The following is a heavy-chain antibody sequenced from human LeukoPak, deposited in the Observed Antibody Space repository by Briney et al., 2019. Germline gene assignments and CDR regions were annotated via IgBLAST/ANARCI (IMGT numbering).Heavy chain of an antibody. V-gene: IGHV1-2*02. Sequence: ASVKVSCKASGYNFIDYYMNWVRQAPGQGLEWMGWFNPNGGGTFYAQKFEGRVTMTGDTSISTVYLEVSRLTSDDTAVYFCARVSMTTDSWGQGTLVTVSS. CDR3: ARVSMTTDS. CDR1: GYNFIDYY. J-gene: IGHJ5*01. D-gene: IGHD4-11*01. CDR2: FNPNGGGT.